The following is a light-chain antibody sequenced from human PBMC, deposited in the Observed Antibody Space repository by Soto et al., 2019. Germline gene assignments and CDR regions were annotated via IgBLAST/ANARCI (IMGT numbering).Light chain of an antibody. CDR3: QQRSNWVT. CDR2: DAS. CDR1: QSVGRY. V-gene: IGKV3-11*01. J-gene: IGKJ3*01. Sequence: EIVLTQSPATLSLSPGARATLSCRASQSVGRYLAWYQQKPGQAPRLLIYDASNRATGIPARFSGSGSGTDFTLTISSLEPEDFAVYYCQQRSNWVTFGPGTKVEI.